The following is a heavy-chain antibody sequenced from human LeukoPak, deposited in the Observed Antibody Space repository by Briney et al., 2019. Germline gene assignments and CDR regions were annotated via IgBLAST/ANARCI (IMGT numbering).Heavy chain of an antibody. J-gene: IGHJ6*03. CDR3: ASVRRGFGESSKYYSYYYMDV. D-gene: IGHD3-10*01. V-gene: IGHV4-34*01. CDR2: INHSGST. CDR1: GGSFSGYY. Sequence: SETLSLTCAVYGGSFSGYYWSWIRQPPGKGLEWIGEINHSGSTNYNPSLKSRVTISVDTSKNQFSLKLSAVAAADTAVYYCASVRRGFGESSKYYSYYYMDVWGIGTTVTISS.